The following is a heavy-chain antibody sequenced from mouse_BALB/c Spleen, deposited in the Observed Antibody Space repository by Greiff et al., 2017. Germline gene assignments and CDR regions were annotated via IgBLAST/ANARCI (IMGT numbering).Heavy chain of an antibody. CDR2: INSNGGST. CDR3: ARHYRYDEGGYFDY. V-gene: IGHV5-6-2*01. CDR1: GFTFSSYY. Sequence: EVQLVESGGGLVKLGGSLKLSCAASGFTFSSYYMSWVRQTPEKRLELVAAINSNGGSTYYPDTVKGRFTISRDNAKNTLYLQMSSLKSEDTALYYCARHYRYDEGGYFDYWGQGTTLTVSS. D-gene: IGHD2-14*01. J-gene: IGHJ2*01.